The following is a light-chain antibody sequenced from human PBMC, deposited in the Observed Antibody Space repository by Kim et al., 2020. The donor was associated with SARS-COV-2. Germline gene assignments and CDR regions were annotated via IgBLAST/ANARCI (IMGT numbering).Light chain of an antibody. CDR3: LLYHSGGWV. CDR1: TGAVTSGHY. V-gene: IGLV7-46*01. Sequence: QAVVTQEPSLTVSPGGTVTLTCASTTGAVTSGHYPYWFQQKPGQAPRTLIYDTSTKHSWTPARFSGSLLGGKAALTLSGAQPEDEAEYYCLLYHSGGWVFGGGTQLTVL. J-gene: IGLJ2*01. CDR2: DTS.